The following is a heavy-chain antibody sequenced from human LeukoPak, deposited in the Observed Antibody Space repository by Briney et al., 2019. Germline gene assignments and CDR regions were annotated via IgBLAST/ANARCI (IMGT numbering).Heavy chain of an antibody. D-gene: IGHD6-19*01. CDR2: ISATGGST. CDR3: AKGGYSSGWRNYDY. J-gene: IGHJ4*02. V-gene: IGHV3-23*01. Sequence: GGSLRLSCAASGFTFSSYGITWVRQAPGKGLEWVSTISATGGSTYYADSVKGRFTISRDNSKDTLYLQMNSLRAEDTAVYYCAKGGYSSGWRNYDYWGQGTLVTVSS. CDR1: GFTFSSYG.